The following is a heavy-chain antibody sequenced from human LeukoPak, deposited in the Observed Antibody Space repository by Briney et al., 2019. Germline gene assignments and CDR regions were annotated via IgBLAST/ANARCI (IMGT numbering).Heavy chain of an antibody. V-gene: IGHV3-23*01. CDR2: ISGSGDRT. J-gene: IGHJ4*02. CDR1: GFTFSSYG. CDR3: ATEGSFDY. Sequence: PGGTLRLSCAASGFTFSSYGMSWVRQAPGKGLEWVSAISGSGDRTYYADSVKGRFTISRDNSKNTLYLQMNSLRAEDAAVYYCATEGSFDYWGQGTLVTVSS.